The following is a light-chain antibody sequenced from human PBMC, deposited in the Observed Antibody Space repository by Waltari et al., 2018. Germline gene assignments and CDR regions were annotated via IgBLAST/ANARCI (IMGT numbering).Light chain of an antibody. J-gene: IGKJ1*01. Sequence: EIVLTQSPGTLSLSPGERATLSCRASQSVSRTLAWYQQKPGQAPRLLIDDASSRATGIPDRVSGSGAGKDFSLTISRLEPEDFAVYYCQKYGTLPATFGQGTKVEIK. CDR3: QKYGTLPAT. CDR2: DAS. CDR1: QSVSRT. V-gene: IGKV3-20*01.